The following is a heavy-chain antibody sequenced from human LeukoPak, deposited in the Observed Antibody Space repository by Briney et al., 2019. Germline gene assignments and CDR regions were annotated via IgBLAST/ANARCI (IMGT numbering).Heavy chain of an antibody. J-gene: IGHJ4*02. Sequence: GGSLRLSCAASGFTFSTYWMSWVRQAPGKGLEWVANINQDGSEQYYVDSVKGRFTISRDNTKNSLYLQMNSLRAEDTAVYYCARGWFLAAAGTPYDYWGQGTLVTVSS. V-gene: IGHV3-7*01. CDR3: ARGWFLAAAGTPYDY. CDR2: INQDGSEQ. CDR1: GFTFSTYW. D-gene: IGHD6-13*01.